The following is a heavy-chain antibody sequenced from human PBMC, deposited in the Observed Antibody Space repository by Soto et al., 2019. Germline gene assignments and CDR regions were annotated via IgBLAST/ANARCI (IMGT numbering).Heavy chain of an antibody. CDR3: ARVNSSLEAGKPAIYCYGMDV. Sequence: GGSLRLSCAASGFTFSSYSMNWVRQAPGKGLEWVSSISSNSYIYYADSVKGRFTISRDNAKNSLYLQMNSLRAEDTAVYYCARVNSSLEAGKPAIYCYGMDVWGQGTTVTVSS. V-gene: IGHV3-21*01. CDR1: GFTFSSYS. J-gene: IGHJ6*02. CDR2: ISSNSYI. D-gene: IGHD6-13*01.